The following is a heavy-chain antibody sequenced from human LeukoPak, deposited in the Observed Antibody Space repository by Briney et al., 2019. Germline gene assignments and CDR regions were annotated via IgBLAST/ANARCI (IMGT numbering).Heavy chain of an antibody. CDR1: GFTVSSNY. D-gene: IGHD5-18*01. V-gene: IGHV3-53*01. CDR3: ARDRRIQLEYYYYYYMDV. Sequence: GGSLRLSCAASGFTVSSNYMSWGRQAPGKGLEWVSVIYSGGSTYYADSVKGRFTISRDNSKNTLYLQMNSLRAEDTAVYYCARDRRIQLEYYYYYYMDVWGKGTTVTVSS. J-gene: IGHJ6*03. CDR2: IYSGGST.